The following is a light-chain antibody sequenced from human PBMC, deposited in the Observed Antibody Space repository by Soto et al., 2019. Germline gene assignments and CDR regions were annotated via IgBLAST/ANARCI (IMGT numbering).Light chain of an antibody. CDR3: QRYGISHQTYT. CDR1: QSGNSSY. Sequence: EIVLTQSPGTLSLSPGESATLSCRASQSGNSSYLAWYQQKPGRAPRLLIYSAFSKATGIPDRLSGSGSGTACGLSLRTLEPEDLQVYYCQRYGISHQTYTFGQGTQLEIK. V-gene: IGKV3-20*01. J-gene: IGKJ2*01. CDR2: SAF.